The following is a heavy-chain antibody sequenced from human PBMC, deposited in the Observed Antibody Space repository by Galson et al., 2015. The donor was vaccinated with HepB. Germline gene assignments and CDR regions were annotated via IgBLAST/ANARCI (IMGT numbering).Heavy chain of an antibody. Sequence: SVKVSCKASGYTFTSYGISWVRQAPGQGLEWMGWISAYNGNTNYAQKLQGRVTMTTDTSTSTAYMELRSLRSDDTAVYYCARDGSYDSSGPKRAWGQGTLVTVSS. D-gene: IGHD3-22*01. J-gene: IGHJ4*02. CDR2: ISAYNGNT. V-gene: IGHV1-18*01. CDR3: ARDGSYDSSGPKRA. CDR1: GYTFTSYG.